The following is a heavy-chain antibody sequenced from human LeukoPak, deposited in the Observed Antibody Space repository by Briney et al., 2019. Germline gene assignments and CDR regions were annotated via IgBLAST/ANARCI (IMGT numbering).Heavy chain of an antibody. CDR1: GFTFSDYY. J-gene: IGHJ5*02. CDR3: ARVWTYSSSWFWFDP. Sequence: GSLRLSCAASGFTFSDYYMSWIRQAPGKGLEWVSYISSSGSTIYYADSVKGRFTISRDNAKNSLYLQMNSLRAEDTAVYYCARVWTYSSSWFWFDPWGQGTLVTVSS. CDR2: ISSSGSTI. V-gene: IGHV3-11*01. D-gene: IGHD6-13*01.